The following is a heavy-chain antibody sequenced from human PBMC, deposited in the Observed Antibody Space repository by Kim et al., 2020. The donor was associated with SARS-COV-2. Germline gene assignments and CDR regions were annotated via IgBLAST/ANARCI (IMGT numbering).Heavy chain of an antibody. CDR3: VRRGPQQLGAHYYYVMDV. Sequence: GGSLRLSCAASGFTFLNFEMSWVRQAPGKGLEWVSYMSSSGIIIHYADSVKGRFTISRDNAKNSLYLQMNSLRAEDTSVYYCVRRGPQQLGAHYYYVMDVWGHGPTVTVSS. V-gene: IGHV3-48*03. D-gene: IGHD6-13*01. J-gene: IGHJ6*02. CDR1: GFTFLNFE. CDR2: MSSSGIII.